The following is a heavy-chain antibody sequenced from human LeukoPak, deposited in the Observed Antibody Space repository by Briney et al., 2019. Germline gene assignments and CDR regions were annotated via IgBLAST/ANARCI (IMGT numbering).Heavy chain of an antibody. CDR3: ARDWDYYDSSGYYHYFDY. D-gene: IGHD3-22*01. Sequence: ASVKVSCKASGYTFTSYGISWVRQAPGQGLEWMGLISAYNGKSNYAHKLRGRVTMTTDTSTRTAYMELRRLTSDDTAGYCCARDWDYYDSSGYYHYFDYGSQRTLVT. V-gene: IGHV1-18*01. J-gene: IGHJ4*01. CDR1: GYTFTSYG. CDR2: ISAYNGKS.